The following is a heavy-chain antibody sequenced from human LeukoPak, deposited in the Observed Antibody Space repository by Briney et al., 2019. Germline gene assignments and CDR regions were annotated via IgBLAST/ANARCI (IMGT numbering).Heavy chain of an antibody. CDR1: GFTFSNYP. J-gene: IGHJ4*02. Sequence: GGSLRLSCSASGFTFSNYPMHWVRQAPGRGLQYVSSISSDGDSTYYADSVKGRFTISRDNSKNTLYLQTSSLRAEDTAVYYCVKRTTDYYYYDYWGRGTLVTVSS. V-gene: IGHV3-64D*06. D-gene: IGHD3-9*01. CDR3: VKRTTDYYYYDY. CDR2: ISSDGDST.